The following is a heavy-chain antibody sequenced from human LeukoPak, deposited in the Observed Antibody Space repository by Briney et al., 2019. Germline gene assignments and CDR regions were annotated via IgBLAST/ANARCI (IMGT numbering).Heavy chain of an antibody. CDR2: INHSGST. CDR3: ARVSMEQLVNFDY. D-gene: IGHD6-13*01. Sequence: PETLSLTCAVYGGSFSGYYWSWIRQPPGKGLEWIGEINHSGSTNYNPSLKSRVTISVDTSKNQFSLKLSSVTAADTAVYYCARVSMEQLVNFDYWGQGTLVTVSS. J-gene: IGHJ4*02. CDR1: GGSFSGYY. V-gene: IGHV4-34*01.